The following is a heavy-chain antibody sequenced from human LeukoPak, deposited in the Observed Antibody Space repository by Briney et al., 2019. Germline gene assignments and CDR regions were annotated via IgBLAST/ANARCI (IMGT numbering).Heavy chain of an antibody. Sequence: GESLKISCKGSGYSFTNYWIGWVRQMPGKGLEWMGITYPGDSDIKYSPSFQGQVTISADKSISTAYLQWSSLKASDTAMYYCARRGNGGNSGLNYWGQGTLVTVSS. D-gene: IGHD4-23*01. V-gene: IGHV5-51*01. CDR3: ARRGNGGNSGLNY. CDR2: TYPGDSDI. CDR1: GYSFTNYW. J-gene: IGHJ4*02.